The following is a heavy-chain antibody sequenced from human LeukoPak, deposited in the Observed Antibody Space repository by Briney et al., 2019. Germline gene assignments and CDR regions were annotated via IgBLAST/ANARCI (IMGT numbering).Heavy chain of an antibody. J-gene: IGHJ4*02. V-gene: IGHV3-74*01. Sequence: PGGSLRLSCTASGFTFGDCVLNWVRQAPGKGLVWVSRIKGDGSSTTYADSVKGRFTISRDNAKNTLYLQMNSLTAEDTAVYYCARGAYCGGDCPLPNSLYWGRGTLVTVSS. CDR2: IKGDGSST. CDR3: ARGAYCGGDCPLPNSLY. D-gene: IGHD2-21*01. CDR1: GFTFGDCV.